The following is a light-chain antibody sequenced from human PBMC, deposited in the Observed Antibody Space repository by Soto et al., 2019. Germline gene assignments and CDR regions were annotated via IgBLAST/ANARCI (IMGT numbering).Light chain of an antibody. V-gene: IGLV1-44*01. J-gene: IGLJ3*02. Sequence: QSVLTQPPSASGSPGQTVTISCSGSSSNIGSSTVNWYQQLPGTAPKLLIYTDFHRPAGVPDRFSGSKSGTSASLAISGLQSEDEADYYCASWDARVTGWVFGGGTKLTVL. CDR2: TDF. CDR3: ASWDARVTGWV. CDR1: SSNIGSST.